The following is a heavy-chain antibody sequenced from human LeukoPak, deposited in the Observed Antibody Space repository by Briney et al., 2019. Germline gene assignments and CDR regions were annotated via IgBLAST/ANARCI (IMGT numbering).Heavy chain of an antibody. V-gene: IGHV4-59*01. D-gene: IGHD2-15*01. CDR3: ARTPRGYCSGGSCPNWYDP. J-gene: IGHJ5*02. CDR1: GGSISSYY. CDR2: IYYSGST. Sequence: PSETLSLTCTVSGGSISSYYWSWIRQPPGKGLEWIGYIYYSGSTNYNPSLKGRVTISVDTSKNQFSLKLSSVTAADTAVYYCARTPRGYCSGGSCPNWYDPWGQGTLVTVSS.